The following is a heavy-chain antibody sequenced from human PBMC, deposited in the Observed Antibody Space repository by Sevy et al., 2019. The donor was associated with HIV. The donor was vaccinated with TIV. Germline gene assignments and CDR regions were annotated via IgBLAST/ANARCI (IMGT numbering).Heavy chain of an antibody. D-gene: IGHD3-10*01. CDR1: GYSFTSYW. V-gene: IGHV5-51*01. Sequence: GESLKISCKGSGYSFTSYWIGWVRQMPGKGLEWMGIIYPCDSDTRYSPSFQGQVTISADKSISTAYLQWSSLKASDTAMYYCALNRAYYGSGSYSFDYWGQGTLVTVSS. CDR3: ALNRAYYGSGSYSFDY. J-gene: IGHJ4*02. CDR2: IYPCDSDT.